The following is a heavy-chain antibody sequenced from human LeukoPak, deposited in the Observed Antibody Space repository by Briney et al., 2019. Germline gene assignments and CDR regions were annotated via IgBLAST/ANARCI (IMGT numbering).Heavy chain of an antibody. Sequence: GGSLRLSCAVSGFTFSSYWMHWVRQAPGRGLVWVSHINTDGSITSSADSVKGRFTISRDNAKNTLYLQMNSLRAEDTAVYYCARTFVVRGAPDYWGQGTLVTVPS. CDR1: GFTFSSYW. CDR3: ARTFVVRGAPDY. D-gene: IGHD3-10*01. V-gene: IGHV3-74*01. J-gene: IGHJ4*02. CDR2: INTDGSIT.